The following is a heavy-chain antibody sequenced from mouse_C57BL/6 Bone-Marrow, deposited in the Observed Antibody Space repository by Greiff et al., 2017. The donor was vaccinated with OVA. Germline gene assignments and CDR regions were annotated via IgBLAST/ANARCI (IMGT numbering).Heavy chain of an antibody. CDR2: IYPGDGDT. J-gene: IGHJ2*01. CDR1: GYAFSSSW. CDR3: AVYGNYDY. D-gene: IGHD2-1*01. Sequence: QVQLQQSGPELVKPGASVKIPCKASGYAFSSSWMNWVKQRPGKGLEWIGRIYPGDGDTNYNGKFKGKATLTADKSSSTAYMQLSSLTSEDSAVYFCAVYGNYDYWGQGTTLTVSS. V-gene: IGHV1-82*01.